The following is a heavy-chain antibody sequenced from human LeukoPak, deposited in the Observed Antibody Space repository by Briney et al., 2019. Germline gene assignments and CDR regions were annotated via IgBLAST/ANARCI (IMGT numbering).Heavy chain of an antibody. Sequence: GGSLRLSCAASGFTFSSYWMSWVRQAPGKGLEWVANIKQDGSEKYYVDSVKGRFTISRDNAKNSLYLQMNGLRAEDTAVYYCATDRGWRTSGYYLYYFEYWGQGTLVTYSS. CDR2: IKQDGSEK. V-gene: IGHV3-7*01. CDR1: GFTFSSYW. D-gene: IGHD3-3*01. CDR3: ATDRGWRTSGYYLYYFEY. J-gene: IGHJ4*02.